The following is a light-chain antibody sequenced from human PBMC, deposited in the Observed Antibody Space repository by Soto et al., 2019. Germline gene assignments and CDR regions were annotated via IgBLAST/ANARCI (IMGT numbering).Light chain of an antibody. J-gene: IGKJ5*01. V-gene: IGKV1-39*01. Sequence: DIQMTQSPSSLSASVGDRVTITFLSSQSISSYLNWYQQKPGKAPKLLIYAASSLQSGVPSRFSGSGSGTDFTLTISSLQPEDFATYYCQQSYSTTITFGQGTRLEI. CDR1: QSISSY. CDR3: QQSYSTTIT. CDR2: AAS.